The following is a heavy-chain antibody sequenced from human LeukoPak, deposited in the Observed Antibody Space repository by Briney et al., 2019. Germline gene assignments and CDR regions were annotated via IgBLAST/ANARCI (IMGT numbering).Heavy chain of an antibody. CDR1: GGSFSGYY. D-gene: IGHD5-18*01. J-gene: IGHJ4*02. Sequence: SETLSLTCAVYGGSFSGYYWSWIRQPPGEGLEWIGETNHSGSTNYNPSLKRRVTISVDTSRNQFSLKLSSVTAADTAVYYCATLSLGYSYGSDYWGQGTLVTVSS. CDR2: TNHSGST. CDR3: ATLSLGYSYGSDY. V-gene: IGHV4-34*01.